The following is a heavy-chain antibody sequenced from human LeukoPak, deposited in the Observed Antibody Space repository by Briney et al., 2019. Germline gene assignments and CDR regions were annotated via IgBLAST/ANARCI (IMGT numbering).Heavy chain of an antibody. J-gene: IGHJ4*02. CDR1: GFTFSSYG. V-gene: IGHV3-30*18. CDR2: ISYDGSNK. D-gene: IGHD2-2*01. Sequence: GGSLRLSCAASGFTFSSYGMHWVRQAPGKGLEWVAVISYDGSNKYYADSVKGRFTISRDNSKNTLYLQMNSLRAEDTAVYYCAKDSYQLPLYWGQGTLVTVSS. CDR3: AKDSYQLPLY.